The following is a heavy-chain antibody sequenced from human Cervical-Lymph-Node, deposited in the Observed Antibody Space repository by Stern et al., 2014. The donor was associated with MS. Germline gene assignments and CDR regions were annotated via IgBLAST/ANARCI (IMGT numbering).Heavy chain of an antibody. D-gene: IGHD4-17*01. Sequence: QVQLGQSGAEVKKPGASVKGSCKASGYTFSNYDINWVRQATGQGLEWMGWVNPNSGNTAYAQKFQGRVTMTRDTSINTAFMELSSLRPEDTAVYYCARSDYGDWDSWGQGTLVTVSS. V-gene: IGHV1-8*01. CDR3: ARSDYGDWDS. CDR2: VNPNSGNT. CDR1: GYTFSNYD. J-gene: IGHJ4*02.